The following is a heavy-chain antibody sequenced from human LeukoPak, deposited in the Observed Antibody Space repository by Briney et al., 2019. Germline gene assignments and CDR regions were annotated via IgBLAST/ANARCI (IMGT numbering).Heavy chain of an antibody. D-gene: IGHD2-2*01. CDR2: INPNSGDT. CDR1: GYTFTGYH. J-gene: IGHJ4*02. V-gene: IGHV1-2*06. Sequence: GASVKVSCRASGYTFTGYHIHWVRQAPGQGLEWMGRINPNSGDTNYAQNFQGRVNMTRDTSINTAYMELSRLRSDDTAVYYCARDYCSSTSCLFDYWGQGTLVTVSS. CDR3: ARDYCSSTSCLFDY.